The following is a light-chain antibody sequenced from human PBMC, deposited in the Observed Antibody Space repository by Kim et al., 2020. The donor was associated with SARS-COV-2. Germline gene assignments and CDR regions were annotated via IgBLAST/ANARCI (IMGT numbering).Light chain of an antibody. V-gene: IGLV3-1*01. CDR2: QNN. Sequence: VSPGQTASITCSGHFRWGSELVCWYQQKPGQSPALVIYQNNKRPSGTPERFSGSLSGNTATLTIGGTQGLDEADYFCQAWDGTTAVFGGGTKLTVL. J-gene: IGLJ3*02. CDR3: QAWDGTTAV. CDR1: FRWGSEL.